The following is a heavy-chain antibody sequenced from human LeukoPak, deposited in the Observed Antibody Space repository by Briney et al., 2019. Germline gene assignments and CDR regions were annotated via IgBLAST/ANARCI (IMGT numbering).Heavy chain of an antibody. CDR3: ARSLDTAMVYPPFGY. J-gene: IGHJ4*02. Sequence: ASVKVSCKASGYTFTGYYMHWVRQAPGQGLEWMGWINPNSGGTNYAQKFQGRVTMTRDTSISTAYMELSRLRSDDTAVYYCARSLDTAMVYPPFGYWGQGTLVTVSS. CDR1: GYTFTGYY. CDR2: INPNSGGT. V-gene: IGHV1-2*02. D-gene: IGHD5-18*01.